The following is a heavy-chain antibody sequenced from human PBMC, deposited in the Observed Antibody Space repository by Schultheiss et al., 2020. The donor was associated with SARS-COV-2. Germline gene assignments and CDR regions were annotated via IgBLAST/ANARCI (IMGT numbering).Heavy chain of an antibody. D-gene: IGHD2-15*01. CDR2: ISSSSSYI. J-gene: IGHJ4*02. CDR3: AKGLRGRGTPIDY. V-gene: IGHV3-23*01. Sequence: GGSLRLSCAASGFTFSSYAMSWVRQAPGKGLEWVSSISSSSSYIYYADSVKGRFTISRDNSKNTLYLQMNSLRAEDTAVYYCAKGLRGRGTPIDYWGQGTLVTVSS. CDR1: GFTFSSYA.